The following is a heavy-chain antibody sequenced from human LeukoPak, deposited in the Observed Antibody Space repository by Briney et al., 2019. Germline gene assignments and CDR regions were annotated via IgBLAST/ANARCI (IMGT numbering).Heavy chain of an antibody. J-gene: IGHJ4*02. CDR1: GYTFTSYG. Sequence: ASVKVSCKASGYTFTSYGISWVRQAPGQGLEWMGWISAYNGNTNYAQKLQGRVTMTTDTSTSAAYMELRSLRSDDTAVYYCARYYYDSSGYYPLDYWGQGTLVTASS. D-gene: IGHD3-22*01. V-gene: IGHV1-18*01. CDR3: ARYYYDSSGYYPLDY. CDR2: ISAYNGNT.